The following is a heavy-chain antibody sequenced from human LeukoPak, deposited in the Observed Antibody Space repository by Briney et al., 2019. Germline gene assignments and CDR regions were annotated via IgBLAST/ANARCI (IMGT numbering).Heavy chain of an antibody. CDR2: IDPNGVAT. V-gene: IGHV1-2*02. Sequence: ASVKVSCKASGHTLTGYYIHWVRQAPGQGPEWMGYIDPNGVATHYARKFQGRVTMTRDTSISTAYMELSGLRPDDTAIYYCATMVAVANFAWGQGTLVTVSS. D-gene: IGHD2-15*01. CDR3: ATMVAVANFA. CDR1: GHTLTGYY. J-gene: IGHJ5*02.